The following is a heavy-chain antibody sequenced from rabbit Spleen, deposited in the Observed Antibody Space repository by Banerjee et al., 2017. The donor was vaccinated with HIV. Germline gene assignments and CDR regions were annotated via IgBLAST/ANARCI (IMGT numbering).Heavy chain of an antibody. Sequence: QSLEESGGGLFQPAGSLTLTCTASGFSFNTNYYMCWVRQAPGKGLEWIACIYGGDGISTAYEKWAKGRFTISKTSSTTVTLQMTSLTVADTATYFCARDRGDYGGTRVSLWGPGTLVTVS. CDR3: ARDRGDYGGTRVSL. CDR1: GFSFNTNYY. V-gene: IGHV1S40*01. CDR2: IYGGDGIST. J-gene: IGHJ4*01. D-gene: IGHD4-2*01.